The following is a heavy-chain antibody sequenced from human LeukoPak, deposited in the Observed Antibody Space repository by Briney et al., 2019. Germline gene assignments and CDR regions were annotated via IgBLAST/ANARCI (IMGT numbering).Heavy chain of an antibody. CDR1: GGSISSGSYY. CDR3: ARDRLLVPFDP. Sequence: PSETLSLTCTVSGGSISSGSYYWSWIRQPAGKGLEWIGRIYTSGNTNYNPSLKSRVTISVDTSKNQFSLKLSSVTAADTAVYYCARDRLLVPFDPWGQGTLVIVSS. J-gene: IGHJ5*02. CDR2: IYTSGNT. D-gene: IGHD2-15*01. V-gene: IGHV4-61*02.